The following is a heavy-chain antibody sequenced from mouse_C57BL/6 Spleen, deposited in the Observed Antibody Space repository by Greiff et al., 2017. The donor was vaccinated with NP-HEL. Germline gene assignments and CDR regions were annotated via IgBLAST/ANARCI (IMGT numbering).Heavy chain of an antibody. CDR1: GYTFTSYW. V-gene: IGHV1-61*01. CDR2: IYPSDSET. CDR3: ARRPENYFDY. Sequence: QVHVKQPGAELVRPGSSVKLSCKASGYTFTSYWMDWVKQRPGQGLEWIGNIYPSDSETHYNQKFKDKATLTVDKSSSTAYMQLSSLTSEDSAVYYCARRPENYFDYWGQGTTLTVSS. J-gene: IGHJ2*01.